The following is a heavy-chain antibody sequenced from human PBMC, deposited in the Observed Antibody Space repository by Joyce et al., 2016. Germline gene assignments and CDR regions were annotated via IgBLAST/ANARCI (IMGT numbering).Heavy chain of an antibody. CDR2: IYYSGSA. D-gene: IGHD3-22*01. Sequence: HVQLQESGPGLVKPSETLSLTCSVSGDSMTSGDYYWSWIRQSPVKGLGWIGYIYYSGSAYYNPSLKSRVTISVDTSKDQFSLRLSSLTAADTAVYYCARADSSGTYYFDHWGQGALVTVSS. J-gene: IGHJ4*02. CDR3: ARADSSGTYYFDH. CDR1: GDSMTSGDYY. V-gene: IGHV4-30-4*01.